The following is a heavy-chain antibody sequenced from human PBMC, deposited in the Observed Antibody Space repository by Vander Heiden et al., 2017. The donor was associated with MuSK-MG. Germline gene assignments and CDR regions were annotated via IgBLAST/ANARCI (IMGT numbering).Heavy chain of an antibody. CDR1: RGSISSGSYY. J-gene: IGHJ5*02. CDR3: ARYYYGPRWFDP. CDR2: IYYSGGT. D-gene: IGHD3-10*01. V-gene: IGHV4-39*01. Sequence: QLQLQESGPGLVKPSETLSLTRPVSRGSISSGSYYWGWIRQPPGKGLEWIGSIYYSGGTYYNPSLKSRVTISVDTSKNQFSLKLSSVTAADAAVYYCARYYYGPRWFDPWGQGTLVTVSS.